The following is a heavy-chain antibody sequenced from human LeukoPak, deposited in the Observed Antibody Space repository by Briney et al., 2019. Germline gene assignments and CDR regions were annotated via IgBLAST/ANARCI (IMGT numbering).Heavy chain of an antibody. V-gene: IGHV1-46*01. CDR1: GYTFTSYY. CDR3: ARDRTVLRFLEWSPGY. D-gene: IGHD3-3*01. Sequence: ASVKVSCKASGYTFTSYYMHWVRQAPGQGLEWMGTINPSGGSTSYAQKFQGRVTMTRDMSTSTVYMELSSLRSEDTAVYYCARDRTVLRFLEWSPGYWGQGTLVTVSS. J-gene: IGHJ4*02. CDR2: INPSGGST.